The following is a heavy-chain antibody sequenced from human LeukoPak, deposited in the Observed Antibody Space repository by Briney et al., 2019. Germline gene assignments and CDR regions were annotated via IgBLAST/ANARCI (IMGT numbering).Heavy chain of an antibody. CDR3: AKDRSSWYYPFDS. V-gene: IGHV3-30*18. CDR2: ISYDGSTK. CDR1: GFTFSNYG. D-gene: IGHD3-3*01. J-gene: IGHJ4*02. Sequence: GGSLRLSCAASGFTFSNYGMHWVRQAPGKGLEGVAAISYDGSTKYYADSVKGRFTIAIDNFKNTLYLHMNSLRAEDTAVYYCAKDRSSWYYPFDSWGQGTLVTVSS.